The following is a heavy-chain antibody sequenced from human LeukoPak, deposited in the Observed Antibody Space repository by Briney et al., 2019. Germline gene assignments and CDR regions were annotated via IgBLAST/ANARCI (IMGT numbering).Heavy chain of an antibody. CDR2: ISGSGDNT. CDR1: GFTFSSYA. V-gene: IGHV3-23*01. Sequence: GGSLRLSCAASGFTFSSYAMSWVRQAPGKGLEWVSGISGSGDNTYYADSVKGRFTISRDDSKNTLYLQMNSLRADDTAVYYCAKGGLVHRFDPWGQGTLVTVSS. CDR3: AKGGLVHRFDP. J-gene: IGHJ5*02.